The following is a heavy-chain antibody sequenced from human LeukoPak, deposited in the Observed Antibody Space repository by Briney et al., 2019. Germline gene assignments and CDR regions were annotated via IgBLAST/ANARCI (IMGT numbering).Heavy chain of an antibody. J-gene: IGHJ4*02. D-gene: IGHD3-3*01. CDR1: GFTFSSYS. CDR2: ISTSGDST. V-gene: IGHV3-23*01. CDR3: VRDLPHITVFGALHY. Sequence: PGGSLRLSCAASGFTFSSYSMNWVRQAPGKGLEWVSGISTSGDSTYYVDSVKGRFTISRDNSKNTLYLQMNSLRVEDTAVYFCVRDLPHITVFGALHYWGQGTLVTVSS.